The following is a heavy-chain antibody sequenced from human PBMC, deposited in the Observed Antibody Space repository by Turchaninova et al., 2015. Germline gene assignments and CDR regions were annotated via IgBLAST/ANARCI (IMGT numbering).Heavy chain of an antibody. V-gene: IGHV6-1*01. CDR1: GEIVSSSISA. CDR2: PFYRSRLYM. Sequence: QVQLQQSGPGLVKPSQTLSLTCAISGEIVSSSISAWNWIRQSPSKGLEGLGRPFYRSRLYMYCALSVKCMRSLHSNTPENPFARRLKSVTPEETAVYYCARGGTYFEGFEFWGQGALVTVSS. D-gene: IGHD1-26*01. CDR3: ARGGTYFEGFEF. J-gene: IGHJ4*02.